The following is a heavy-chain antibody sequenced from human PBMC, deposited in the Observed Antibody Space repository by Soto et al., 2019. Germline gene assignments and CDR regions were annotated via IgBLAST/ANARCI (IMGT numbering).Heavy chain of an antibody. Sequence: EVQLLESGGSLVQPGGSLRLSCAASGFTFTNYAMTWVRQAPGKGLEWVSGISGSGVSTYYADSVKDRFIISRDNSKNTLYQQMRSPRVDDAAVYYCAKVHPAYPDNGFCYDYYYGMDVWGQGTTVTVSS. CDR1: GFTFTNYA. J-gene: IGHJ6*02. CDR2: ISGSGVST. CDR3: AKVHPAYPDNGFCYDYYYGMDV. V-gene: IGHV3-23*01. D-gene: IGHD2-8*01.